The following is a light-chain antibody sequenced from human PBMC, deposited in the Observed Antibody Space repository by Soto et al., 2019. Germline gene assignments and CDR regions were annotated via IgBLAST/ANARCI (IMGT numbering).Light chain of an antibody. V-gene: IGKV1-17*03. CDR1: QAISHY. Sequence: DIQMTQSPSAMSASVGDRVTITCRASQAISHYLAWFHQRPGKVPQRLIYGASTLESGVPSRFSGSGSGTEFTLTISSLPPEDFGTYYCLQHNTYPLSFGGGTKVE. J-gene: IGKJ4*01. CDR3: LQHNTYPLS. CDR2: GAS.